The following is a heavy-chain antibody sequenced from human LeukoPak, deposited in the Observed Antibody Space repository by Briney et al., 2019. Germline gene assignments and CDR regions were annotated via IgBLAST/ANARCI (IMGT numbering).Heavy chain of an antibody. D-gene: IGHD3-10*01. V-gene: IGHV6-1*01. CDR1: GDSVSSNSAA. Sequence: QTLSLTCAISGDSVSSNSAAWNWIRPSPSRGLEWLGRTYYRSKWYNDYAVSVKSRITINPDTSNNQFSLQVNSVTPEDTAVYYGARSRGHFDYWGRGTLVTVSS. CDR3: ARSRGHFDY. J-gene: IGHJ4*02. CDR2: TYYRSKWYN.